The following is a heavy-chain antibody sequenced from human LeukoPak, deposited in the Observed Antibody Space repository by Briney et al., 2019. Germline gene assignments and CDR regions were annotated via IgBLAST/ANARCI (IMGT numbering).Heavy chain of an antibody. CDR2: IIPIFGTP. CDR1: GGTFSSYA. V-gene: IGHV1-69*13. D-gene: IGHD3-22*01. CDR3: ARGPITTRSHFDY. J-gene: IGHJ4*02. Sequence: ASVKVSCKASGGTFSSYAITWVRQAPGQGLEWMGGIIPIFGTPNYAQKFQGRVTITADESTSTAYMELSSLRSEDTAVYYCARGPITTRSHFDYWGQGTLVTVSS.